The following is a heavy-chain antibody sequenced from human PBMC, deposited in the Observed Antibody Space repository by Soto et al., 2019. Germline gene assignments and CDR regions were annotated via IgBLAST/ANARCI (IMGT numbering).Heavy chain of an antibody. D-gene: IGHD3-9*01. CDR3: ARLLRYFDDYYYCYGMDF. CDR2: IYYSGST. CDR1: GGSVSSGSYY. Sequence: PSETLSLTCTVSGGSVSSGSYYWSWIRQPPGKGLEWIGYIYYSGSTNYNPSLKSRATISVDTSKNQFSLKLSSVTAADTAVYYCARLLRYFDDYYYCYGMDFWGQGTTVTVSS. J-gene: IGHJ6*02. V-gene: IGHV4-61*01.